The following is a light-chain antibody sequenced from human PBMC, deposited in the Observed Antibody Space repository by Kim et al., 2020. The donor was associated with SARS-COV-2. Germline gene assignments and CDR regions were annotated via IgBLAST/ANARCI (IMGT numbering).Light chain of an antibody. V-gene: IGKV1-8*01. J-gene: IGKJ3*01. CDR3: QQYYSYPIT. CDR2: AAS. Sequence: AIRMTQSPSSLSASTGDRVTITYRASQGISSYLAWYQQKPGKAPKLLIYAASTLQSGVPSRFSGSGSGTDFTLTISCLQSEDFATYYCQQYYSYPITFGPGTKVDIK. CDR1: QGISSY.